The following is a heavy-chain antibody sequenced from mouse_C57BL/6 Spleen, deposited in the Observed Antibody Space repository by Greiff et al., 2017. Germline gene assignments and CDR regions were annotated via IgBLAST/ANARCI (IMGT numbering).Heavy chain of an antibody. J-gene: IGHJ2*01. CDR2: IDPSDSYT. CDR3: ARSPYDYDGVYYFDY. D-gene: IGHD2-4*01. CDR1: GYTFTSYW. Sequence: QVQLQQPGAELVKPGASVKLSCKASGYTFTSYWMQWVKQRPGQGLEWIGEIDPSDSYTNYNQKFKGKATLTVDPSSSTAYMQLSRLTSEDSAVYYGARSPYDYDGVYYFDYWGQGTTLTVSS. V-gene: IGHV1-50*01.